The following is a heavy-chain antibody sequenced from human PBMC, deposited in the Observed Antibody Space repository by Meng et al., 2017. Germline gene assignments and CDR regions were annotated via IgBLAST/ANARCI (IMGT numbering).Heavy chain of an antibody. V-gene: IGHV4-4*02. J-gene: IGHJ4*02. CDR2: VTHSGST. D-gene: IGHD4-11*01. CDR3: ARDDYSNYLPFDY. CDR1: CVSISGTYW. Sequence: QGLLQASGPGLWKTSETLFPTCAVSCVSISGTYWWSWIRLPPGKGLEWIGEVTHSGSTYYNPSLQSRVTISVDLYNNQFSLRLFAVTAADTAVYYCARDDYSNYLPFDYWGQGTLVTVSS.